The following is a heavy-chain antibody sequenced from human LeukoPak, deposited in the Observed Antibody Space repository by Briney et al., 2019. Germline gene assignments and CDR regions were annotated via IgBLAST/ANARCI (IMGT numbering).Heavy chain of an antibody. CDR1: GFTFSSYW. J-gene: IGHJ3*02. CDR3: IGSGWYFGAFDI. CDR2: INSDESST. Sequence: GGSLRLSCAASGFTFSSYWMHWVRQAPGKGLVWVSRINSDESSTSYADSVKGRFTISRDNAKNTLYLQMNSLRAEDTAVYYCIGSGWYFGAFDIWGQGTMVTVSS. V-gene: IGHV3-74*01. D-gene: IGHD6-19*01.